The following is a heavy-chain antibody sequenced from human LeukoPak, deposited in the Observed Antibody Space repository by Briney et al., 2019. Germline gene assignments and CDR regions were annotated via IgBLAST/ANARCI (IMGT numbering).Heavy chain of an antibody. CDR2: INHSGST. CDR1: GGSFSGYY. CDR3: ASNIDYYDSSGYYYLFDY. V-gene: IGHV4-34*01. J-gene: IGHJ4*02. D-gene: IGHD3-22*01. Sequence: SETLSLTCAVYGGSFSGYYWSWIRQPPGKGLEWIGEINHSGSTNYNPSLKSRVTISVDTSKNQFSLKLSSVTAADTAVYYCASNIDYYDSSGYYYLFDYWGQGTLVTVPS.